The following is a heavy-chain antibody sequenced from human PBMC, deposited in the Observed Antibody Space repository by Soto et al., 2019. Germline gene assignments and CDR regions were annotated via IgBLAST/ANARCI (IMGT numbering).Heavy chain of an antibody. CDR2: ISYDGSNK. CDR1: GFTFSSYG. CDR3: AKGRVPAAILYYYYGMDV. V-gene: IGHV3-30*18. Sequence: PGGSLRLSCAASGFTFSSYGMHWVRQAPGKGLEWVAVISYDGSNKYYADSVKGRFTISRDNSKNTLYLQMNSLRAEDTAVYYCAKGRVPAAILYYYYGMDVWGQGTTVTVSS. D-gene: IGHD2-2*02. J-gene: IGHJ6*02.